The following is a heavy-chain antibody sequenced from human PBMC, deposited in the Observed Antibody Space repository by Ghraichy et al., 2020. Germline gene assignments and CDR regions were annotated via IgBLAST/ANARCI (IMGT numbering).Heavy chain of an antibody. CDR3: ARDFKDTAMVEADY. CDR1: GYTFTGYY. V-gene: IGHV1-2*02. CDR2: INPNSGGT. D-gene: IGHD5-18*01. J-gene: IGHJ4*02. Sequence: ASVKVSCKASGYTFTGYYMHWVRQAPGQGLEWMGWINPNSGGTNYAQKFQGRVTMTRDTSISTAYMELSRLRSDDTAVYYCARDFKDTAMVEADYWGQGTLVTVSS.